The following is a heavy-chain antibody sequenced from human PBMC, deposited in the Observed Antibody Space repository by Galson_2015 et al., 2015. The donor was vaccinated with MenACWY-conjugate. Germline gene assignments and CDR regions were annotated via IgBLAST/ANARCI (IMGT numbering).Heavy chain of an antibody. J-gene: IGHJ4*02. CDR2: ISYDGNNK. Sequence: SLRLSCAASGFTFSSYTMHWVRQAPGKGLEWVALISYDGNNKYYADSVKGRFTISRDNAKNSLYLQMNSLRDEDTAVYYCALVVTAVFPISYESHFDYWGQGTLVTVSS. CDR1: GFTFSSYT. D-gene: IGHD4-23*01. CDR3: ALVVTAVFPISYESHFDY. V-gene: IGHV3-30*04.